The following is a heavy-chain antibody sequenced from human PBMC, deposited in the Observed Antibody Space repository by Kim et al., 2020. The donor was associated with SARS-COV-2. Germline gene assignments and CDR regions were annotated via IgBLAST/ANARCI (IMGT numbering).Heavy chain of an antibody. V-gene: IGHV4-39*07. J-gene: IGHJ6*02. D-gene: IGHD3-22*01. CDR3: ATYYDSSGYYPYGMDV. Sequence: SETLSLTCSVSGGSVSSSSYFWGWIRQPPGEGLEWIGSVYYSGSTYYNPSLKSRVTISVDTSKSQFSLRLSSVTAADTAVYYCATYYDSSGYYPYGMDVWGQGTTVTVSS. CDR1: GGSVSSSSYF. CDR2: VYYSGST.